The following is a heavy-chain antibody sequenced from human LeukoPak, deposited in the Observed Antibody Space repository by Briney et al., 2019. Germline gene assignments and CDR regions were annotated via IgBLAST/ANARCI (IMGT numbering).Heavy chain of an antibody. CDR2: INPNSGGT. CDR1: GYTFTGYY. D-gene: IGHD6-19*01. CDR3: ARDHRIAVAGTAGIGY. V-gene: IGHV1-2*02. Sequence: ASVKVSCKASGYTFTGYYMHWVRQAPGQGLEWMGWINPNSGGTNYAQKFQGRVTMTRDTSISTAYMELSRLRSDDTAVYYCARDHRIAVAGTAGIGYWGQGTLVTVSS. J-gene: IGHJ4*02.